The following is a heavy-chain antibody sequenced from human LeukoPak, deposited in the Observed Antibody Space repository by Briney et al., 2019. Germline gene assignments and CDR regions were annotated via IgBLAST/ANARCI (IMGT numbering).Heavy chain of an antibody. D-gene: IGHD2-2*01. CDR2: INHSGST. J-gene: IGHJ4*02. Sequence: PSETLSLTCAVYGGSFSGYYWSWIRQPPGKGPEWIGEINHSGSTNYNPSLKSRVTISVDTSKNQFSLKLSSVTAADTAVYYCARVRRYCSSTSCYARGYFDYWGQGTLVTVSS. V-gene: IGHV4-34*01. CDR1: GGSFSGYY. CDR3: ARVRRYCSSTSCYARGYFDY.